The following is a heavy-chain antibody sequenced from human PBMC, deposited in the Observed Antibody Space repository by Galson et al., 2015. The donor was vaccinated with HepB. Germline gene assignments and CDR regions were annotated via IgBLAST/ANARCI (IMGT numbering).Heavy chain of an antibody. D-gene: IGHD3-9*01. V-gene: IGHV1-3*01. CDR1: GYTFTSYA. Sequence: SVKVSCKASGYTFTSYAMHWVRQAPGQRLEWMGWINAGNGNTKYSQKFQGRVTITRDTSASTAYMELSSLRSEDTAVYYCARRSLTGYPPPFDYWGQGTLVTVSS. CDR3: ARRSLTGYPPPFDY. J-gene: IGHJ4*02. CDR2: INAGNGNT.